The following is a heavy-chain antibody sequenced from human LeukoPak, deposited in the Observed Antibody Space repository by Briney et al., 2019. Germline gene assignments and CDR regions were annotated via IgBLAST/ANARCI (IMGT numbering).Heavy chain of an antibody. CDR1: GFSFSGSE. CDR3: ARGDDYGDNSFDY. V-gene: IGHV3-48*03. Sequence: GGSLRLSCAASGFSFSGSEMNWVRQAPGKGLEWVSYISTTGSTIYYADSVKGRFTISRDNAKNSLYLQMSSLRAEDTAVYYCARGDDYGDNSFDYWGQGTLVTVSS. CDR2: ISTTGSTI. D-gene: IGHD4-17*01. J-gene: IGHJ4*02.